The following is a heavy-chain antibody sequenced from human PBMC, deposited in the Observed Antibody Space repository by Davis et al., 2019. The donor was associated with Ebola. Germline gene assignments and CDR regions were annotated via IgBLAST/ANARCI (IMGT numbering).Heavy chain of an antibody. Sequence: GSLRLSCTVSGGSISSSSYYWGWIRQPPGKGLEWIGSIYYSGSTYYNPSLKSRVTISVDTSKNQFSLKLSSVTAADTAVYYCAKYSSSLFDPWGQGILVTVSS. CDR3: AKYSSSLFDP. D-gene: IGHD6-13*01. J-gene: IGHJ5*02. CDR2: IYYSGST. V-gene: IGHV4-39*07. CDR1: GGSISSSSYY.